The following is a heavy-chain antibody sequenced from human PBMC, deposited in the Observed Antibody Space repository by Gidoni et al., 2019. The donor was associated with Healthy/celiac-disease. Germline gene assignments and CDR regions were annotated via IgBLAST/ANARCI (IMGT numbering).Heavy chain of an antibody. Sequence: QVQLVESGGGWVKPGGAVRLSCAASGCTFSDYYMSCIRQAPGKGLAWVSYISSSGSTIYYAASVQGRFTISRANAKNSLYLQITSLRAEDTAVYYCEFAGRDFDYWGQGTLVTVSS. CDR2: ISSSGSTI. CDR3: EFAGRDFDY. J-gene: IGHJ4*02. D-gene: IGHD2-15*01. V-gene: IGHV3-11*01. CDR1: GCTFSDYY.